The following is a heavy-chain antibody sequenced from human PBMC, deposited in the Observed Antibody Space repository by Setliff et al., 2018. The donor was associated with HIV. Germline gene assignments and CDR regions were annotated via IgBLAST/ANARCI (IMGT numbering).Heavy chain of an antibody. CDR1: GGTFNNYT. Sequence: VKVSCKASGGTFNNYTITWVRQAPGQGLEWMGRVIPILGMTNYAQKFQGRVTITADKSTSTAYMELNSLRSEDTAMYYCARDLGYCTNGACPLNAEGAFDIWGQGTMVT. D-gene: IGHD2-8*01. CDR2: VIPILGMT. J-gene: IGHJ3*02. V-gene: IGHV1-69*04. CDR3: ARDLGYCTNGACPLNAEGAFDI.